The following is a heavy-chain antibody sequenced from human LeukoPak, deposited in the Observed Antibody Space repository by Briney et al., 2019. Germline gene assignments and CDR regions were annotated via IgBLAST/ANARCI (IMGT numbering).Heavy chain of an antibody. J-gene: IGHJ3*02. Sequence: ASVTVSCKASGYTFTSYGISWVRQAPGQGLEWMGWISAYNGNTNYAQKLQGRVTMTTDTSTSTAYMELRSLRSDDTAVYYCARTGSNYDILTGYYIWGQGTMVTVSS. V-gene: IGHV1-18*01. CDR2: ISAYNGNT. CDR1: GYTFTSYG. D-gene: IGHD3-9*01. CDR3: ARTGSNYDILTGYYI.